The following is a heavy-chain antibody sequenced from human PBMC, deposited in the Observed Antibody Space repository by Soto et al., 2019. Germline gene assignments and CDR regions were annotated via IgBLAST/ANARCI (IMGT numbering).Heavy chain of an antibody. D-gene: IGHD3-16*01. CDR3: AKEWADLGESGEDV. J-gene: IGHJ6*02. V-gene: IGHV3-23*01. CDR1: GFTFTNYA. Sequence: EVQMLESGGGLVQPGGSLRLSCAASGFTFTNYAMTWVRQAPGKGLEWVSTLSPSGGYTYYADSVKGRFTISRDNSKNTLYLQMNTLRAEDTAVYYCAKEWADLGESGEDVWGQGTTVTVSS. CDR2: LSPSGGYT.